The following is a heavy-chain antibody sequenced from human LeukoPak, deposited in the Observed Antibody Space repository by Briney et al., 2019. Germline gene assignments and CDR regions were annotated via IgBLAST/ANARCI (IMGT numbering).Heavy chain of an antibody. V-gene: IGHV3-23*01. Sequence: GGSLRLSCAASGFTLGSDAMSWVLQAPGKGPEWVSAISADGGSTYYADSVKGRFSISRDTSKNTLYLQMSSLRVEDTAVYYCAKSSYGSGPYYYGMDVWGQGTTVTVSS. CDR1: GFTLGSDA. CDR2: ISADGGST. J-gene: IGHJ6*02. D-gene: IGHD3-10*01. CDR3: AKSSYGSGPYYYGMDV.